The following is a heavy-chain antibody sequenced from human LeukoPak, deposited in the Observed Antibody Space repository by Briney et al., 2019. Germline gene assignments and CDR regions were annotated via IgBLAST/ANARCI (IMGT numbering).Heavy chain of an antibody. CDR3: ARGDDYGDYYFDY. CDR2: INHSGST. J-gene: IGHJ4*02. Sequence: TSETLSLTCAVYGGSFSGYYWSWIRQPPGKGLEWIGEINHSGSTNYNPSLKSRVTISVDTSKNQFSLKLSSVTAADTAVYYCARGDDYGDYYFDYWGQGTLVTVSS. D-gene: IGHD4-17*01. V-gene: IGHV4-34*01. CDR1: GGSFSGYY.